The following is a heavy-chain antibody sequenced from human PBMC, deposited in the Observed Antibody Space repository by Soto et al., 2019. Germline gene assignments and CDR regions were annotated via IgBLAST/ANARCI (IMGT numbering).Heavy chain of an antibody. V-gene: IGHV3-23*01. CDR1: GFTFGPYT. CDR3: AKTGPVTARTRFDY. J-gene: IGHJ4*02. Sequence: EVQLSESGGGLVQPGGSLRLSCVGSGFTFGPYTMAWVRQAPGMGLECVSVITGNRGATYYSDSVKGRFSISRDNSRNTLYLQMNALRPGDTGVYYCAKTGPVTARTRFDYWCQGALVTVSS. CDR2: ITGNRGAT. D-gene: IGHD2-21*02.